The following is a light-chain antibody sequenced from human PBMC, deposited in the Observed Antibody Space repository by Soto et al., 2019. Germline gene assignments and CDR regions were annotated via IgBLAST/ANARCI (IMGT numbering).Light chain of an antibody. J-gene: IGLJ2*01. CDR2: EDD. Sequence: NFMLTQSPSVSWSPGKTITISCTRSSGSFASNYVQWYRQRPGSVPTTVIYEDDQRPSGVPARFSGSIDSSSNSASLTISGPQTEDEADYDFQSYDNKIVVFGGGTQLTVL. CDR1: SGSFASNY. CDR3: QSYDNKIVV. V-gene: IGLV6-57*04.